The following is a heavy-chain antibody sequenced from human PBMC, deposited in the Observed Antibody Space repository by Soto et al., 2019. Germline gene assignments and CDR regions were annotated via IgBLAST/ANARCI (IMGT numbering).Heavy chain of an antibody. Sequence: GGSLRLSCAASGFTFGRYAMHWVGQAPGKGLEYVSAISGNGGSTYYANSVKGRFTISRDNSKNTLYLQMNSLRAEDTAVYYCAKEVASSGWYMDWFDPWGQGTLVTVSS. CDR3: AKEVASSGWYMDWFDP. V-gene: IGHV3-64*04. D-gene: IGHD6-19*01. CDR2: ISGNGGST. CDR1: GFTFGRYA. J-gene: IGHJ5*02.